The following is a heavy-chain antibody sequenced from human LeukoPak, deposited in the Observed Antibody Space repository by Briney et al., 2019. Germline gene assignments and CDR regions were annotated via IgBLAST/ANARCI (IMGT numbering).Heavy chain of an antibody. J-gene: IGHJ3*02. CDR1: GFTFSSYW. CDR2: INNDGSST. CDR3: ARGQGHGFDI. Sequence: GGSLRLSCAASGFTFSSYWMHWVRQAPGKGLVWVSGINNDGSSTKYADSVKGRFTISRDNAKNTLYVQVNSLRVDDTAVYYCARGQGHGFDIWGRGTMVTVSS. V-gene: IGHV3-74*01.